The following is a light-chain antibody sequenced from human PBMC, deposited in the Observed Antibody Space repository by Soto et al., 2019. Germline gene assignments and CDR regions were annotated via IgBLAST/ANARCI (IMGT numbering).Light chain of an antibody. Sequence: QSALTQPASVSGSPGRSITISCTGTSSDVGGYSYVSWYQQHPGKAPKLMICEVTDRPSGVSDRFSGSRSGNTASLTISGLQAEDEADYYCSSYTSSSAYVFGTGTKVTV. CDR2: EVT. CDR1: SSDVGGYSY. V-gene: IGLV2-14*01. CDR3: SSYTSSSAYV. J-gene: IGLJ1*01.